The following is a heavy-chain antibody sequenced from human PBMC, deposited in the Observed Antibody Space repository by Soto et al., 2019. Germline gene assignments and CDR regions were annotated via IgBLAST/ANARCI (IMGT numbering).Heavy chain of an antibody. CDR3: AKNWDTTSSSSSH. D-gene: IGHD6-6*01. J-gene: IGHJ4*02. Sequence: GGSLRLSCAASVFTFSTYAMSWVRQAPGKGLEWVSAISGTGGSTYYADSVKGRFTISRDNSKNTLYLQMNSLRAEDTAVYYCAKNWDTTSSSSSHWGQGTLVTVSS. V-gene: IGHV3-23*01. CDR2: ISGTGGST. CDR1: VFTFSTYA.